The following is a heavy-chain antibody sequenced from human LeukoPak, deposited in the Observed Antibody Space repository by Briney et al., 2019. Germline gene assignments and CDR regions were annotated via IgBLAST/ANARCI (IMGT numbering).Heavy chain of an antibody. J-gene: IGHJ4*02. D-gene: IGHD5-18*01. Sequence: PSQTLSLTCAVAGGSISSGGYSWSCIRQPPGKGLEWIGYIYHSGSTYYNPSLKSRVTISVDRSKHQFSLKLSSVTAADTAVYYCARSYSYGGFDYWGQGTLVTVSS. V-gene: IGHV4-30-2*01. CDR2: IYHSGST. CDR3: ARSYSYGGFDY. CDR1: GGSISSGGYS.